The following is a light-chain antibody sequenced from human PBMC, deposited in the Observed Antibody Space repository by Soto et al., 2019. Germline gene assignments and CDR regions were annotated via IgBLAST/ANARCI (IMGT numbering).Light chain of an antibody. Sequence: DIQMTQSPSSLSASVGDRVTITCRATQGIANYLAWYQQKPGKVPKLLIYAASTLQSGVPSRFSGSGSGTDFTLTISSLQPEDVATYYCQRYISAPFTFGPGTNVDIK. CDR1: QGIANY. J-gene: IGKJ3*01. CDR3: QRYISAPFT. CDR2: AAS. V-gene: IGKV1-27*01.